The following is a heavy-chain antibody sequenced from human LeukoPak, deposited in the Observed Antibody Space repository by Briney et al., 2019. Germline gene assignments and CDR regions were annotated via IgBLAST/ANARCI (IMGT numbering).Heavy chain of an antibody. J-gene: IGHJ4*02. D-gene: IGHD1-1*01. Sequence: PGGSLRLSCAASGFTFSSYGMHWVRQAPGKGLEWVAVISYDGSNKYYADSVKGRFTISRDNSKNTLYLQMNSLRAEDTAVYYCAKGRYPPRCYFDYWGQGTLVTVSS. V-gene: IGHV3-30*18. CDR2: ISYDGSNK. CDR3: AKGRYPPRCYFDY. CDR1: GFTFSSYG.